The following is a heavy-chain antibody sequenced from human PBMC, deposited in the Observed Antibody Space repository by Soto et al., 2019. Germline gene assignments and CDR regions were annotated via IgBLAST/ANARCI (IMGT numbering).Heavy chain of an antibody. CDR1: GGPITNY. D-gene: IGHD2-2*02. CDR2: IYYSGST. V-gene: IGHV4-30-4*01. CDR3: ARNLGYCISTSCYRANNWFDP. J-gene: IGHJ5*02. Sequence: SETLSLTCTVSGGPITNYWSWIRQHPGKGLEWIGYIYYSGSTYYNPSLKSQVTISVDTSKNQFSLKLSSVTAADTAVYYCARNLGYCISTSCYRANNWFDPWGQGTLVTVSS.